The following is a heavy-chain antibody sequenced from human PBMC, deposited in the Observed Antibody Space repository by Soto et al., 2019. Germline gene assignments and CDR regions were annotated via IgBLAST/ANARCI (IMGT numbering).Heavy chain of an antibody. CDR2: IYHSGST. J-gene: IGHJ4*02. D-gene: IGHD4-17*01. CDR1: GGSISSGGYS. V-gene: IGHV4-30-2*01. CDR3: ASLYGGTDRVDY. Sequence: PSETLSLTCAVPGGSISSGGYSWSWIRQPPGKGLEWIGYIYHSGSTYYNPSLKSRVTISVDRSKNQFSLKLSSVTAADTAVYYCASLYGGTDRVDYWGQGTLVTVSS.